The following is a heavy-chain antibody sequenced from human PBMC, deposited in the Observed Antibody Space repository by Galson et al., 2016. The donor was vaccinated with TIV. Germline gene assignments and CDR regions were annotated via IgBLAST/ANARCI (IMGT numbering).Heavy chain of an antibody. J-gene: IGHJ4*02. Sequence: SLRLSCAVSGYMSSSYGMHWVRQAPGRGLEWVAFIQYDGSNKYYADSVKGRFTISRDNSMNTLYLQMNSLRAEDTAVYYCARGRGYCDTTSCYVDYWGQGTLVTVSS. D-gene: IGHD2-2*01. V-gene: IGHV3-30*02. CDR3: ARGRGYCDTTSCYVDY. CDR2: IQYDGSNK. CDR1: GYMSSSYG.